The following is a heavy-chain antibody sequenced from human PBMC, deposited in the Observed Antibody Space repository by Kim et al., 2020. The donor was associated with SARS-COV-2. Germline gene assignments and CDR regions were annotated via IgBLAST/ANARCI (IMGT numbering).Heavy chain of an antibody. CDR2: IIPIFGTA. V-gene: IGHV1-69*13. CDR3: AMGGSGWPVDY. J-gene: IGHJ4*02. D-gene: IGHD6-19*01. CDR1: GGTFSSYA. Sequence: SVKVSCKASGGTFSSYAISLVRQAPGQGLEWMGGIIPIFGTANYAQKFQGRVTITADESTSTAYMELSSLRSEDTAVYYCAMGGSGWPVDYWGQGTLVTVSS.